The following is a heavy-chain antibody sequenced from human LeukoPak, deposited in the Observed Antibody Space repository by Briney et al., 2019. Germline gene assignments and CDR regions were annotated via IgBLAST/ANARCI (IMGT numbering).Heavy chain of an antibody. CDR3: ASGGFSGSYFSFDY. Sequence: SETLSLTCTVSGGSISSSSYYWGWIRQPPGKGLEWIGSIYYSGSTYYNPSLKSRVTISVDTSKNQFSLKLSSVTAADTAVYYCASGGFSGSYFSFDYWGQGTLVTVSS. V-gene: IGHV4-39*01. CDR1: GGSISSSSYY. CDR2: IYYSGST. J-gene: IGHJ4*02. D-gene: IGHD3-10*01.